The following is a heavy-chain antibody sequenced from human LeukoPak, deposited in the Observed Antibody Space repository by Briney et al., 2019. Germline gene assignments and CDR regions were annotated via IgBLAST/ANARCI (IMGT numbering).Heavy chain of an antibody. CDR1: GGSINSNNW. Sequence: SGTLSLTCAVSGGSINSNNWWSWVRQPPGKGLEWIGEIYHSGSTNYNPSLKSRVTISVDKSKKQFSLKLSSVTAADTAVYYCVRGPLEQYYYYYYMDVWGTGTTVTVSS. CDR3: VRGPLEQYYYYYYMDV. D-gene: IGHD1/OR15-1a*01. J-gene: IGHJ6*03. CDR2: IYHSGST. V-gene: IGHV4-4*02.